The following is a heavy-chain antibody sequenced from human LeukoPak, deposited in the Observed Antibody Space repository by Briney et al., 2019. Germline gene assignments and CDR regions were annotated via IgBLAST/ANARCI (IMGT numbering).Heavy chain of an antibody. CDR2: VSWNSGSI. Sequence: GRSLRLSCAASGFTFDDYAMHWVRQAPGKGLEWVSGVSWNSGSIGYVDSVKGRFTISRDNAKNSLYLQMNSLRAEDMALYYCAKAQSSSLIRFAFDIWGQGTMVTVSS. D-gene: IGHD6-6*01. V-gene: IGHV3-9*03. CDR3: AKAQSSSLIRFAFDI. J-gene: IGHJ3*02. CDR1: GFTFDDYA.